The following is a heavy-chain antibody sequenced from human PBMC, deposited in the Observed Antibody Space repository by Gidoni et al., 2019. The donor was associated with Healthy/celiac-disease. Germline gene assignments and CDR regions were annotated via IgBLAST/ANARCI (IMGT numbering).Heavy chain of an antibody. V-gene: IGHV3-48*03. CDR3: ARDALGLATGYSSSGLDY. J-gene: IGHJ4*02. CDR2: ISSSGSTI. Sequence: EVQLVESGGGLVQHGGSLSHSCAASGFTFSSYEMNWVRQAPGKGLVWVSYISSSGSTIYYAASVKGLFTISRDNAKNSLYLQMNSLRAEDTAVYYCARDALGLATGYSSSGLDYWGQGTLVTVSS. CDR1: GFTFSSYE. D-gene: IGHD6-13*01.